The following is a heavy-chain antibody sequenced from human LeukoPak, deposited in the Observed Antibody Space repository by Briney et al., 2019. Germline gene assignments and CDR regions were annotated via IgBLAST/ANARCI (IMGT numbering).Heavy chain of an antibody. CDR3: ARGSQRNYYDSSGYGY. Sequence: PGGSLRLSCAASGFTFSSYSMNWVRQAPGKGLEWVSSISSSSSYIYYADSVKGRFTISRDNAKNSLYLQMNSLRAEDTAVCYCARGSQRNYYDSSGYGYWGQGTLVTVSS. D-gene: IGHD3-22*01. CDR1: GFTFSSYS. V-gene: IGHV3-21*01. J-gene: IGHJ4*02. CDR2: ISSSSSYI.